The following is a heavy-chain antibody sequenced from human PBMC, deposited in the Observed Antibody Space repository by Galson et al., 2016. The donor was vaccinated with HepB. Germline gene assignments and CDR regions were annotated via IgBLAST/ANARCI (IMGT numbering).Heavy chain of an antibody. J-gene: IGHJ4*02. CDR2: ISSSSNYI. CDR1: GFTFRTYY. Sequence: SLRLSCAASGFTFRTYYMSWVRQAPGKGLQWVSSISSSSNYIEYADSVKGRFIISRDNAKNSVHLQMSSLRADDTAVYYCARARSYYDVWSGYTHYFDYWGQGALVTVSS. V-gene: IGHV3-21*01. D-gene: IGHD3-3*01. CDR3: ARARSYYDVWSGYTHYFDY.